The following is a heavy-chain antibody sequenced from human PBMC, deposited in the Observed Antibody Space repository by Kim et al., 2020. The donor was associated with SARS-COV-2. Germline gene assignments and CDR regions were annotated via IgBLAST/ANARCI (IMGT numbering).Heavy chain of an antibody. V-gene: IGHV3-74*01. J-gene: IGHJ4*02. CDR3: ARRAYSSGWWYFDY. Sequence: ADSVKGRFTISRDNAKNTLYLQMNSLRVEDTAVYYCARRAYSSGWWYFDYWGQGTLVTVSS. D-gene: IGHD6-19*01.